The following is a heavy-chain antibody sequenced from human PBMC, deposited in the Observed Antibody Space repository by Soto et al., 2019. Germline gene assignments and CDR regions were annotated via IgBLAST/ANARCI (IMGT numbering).Heavy chain of an antibody. V-gene: IGHV3-23*01. J-gene: IGHJ4*02. CDR1: RFTFSSYA. Sequence: EVHLLESEGGLVQPGGSLRLSCAASRFTFSSYAMSWVRQPPGKGLEWVSSITGSGGSTYNADSVKGRFTISRDNSKNTLFLQMNSLRAEDTAVYYCAKDRLRDGSSRQGFDYWGRGTLVTVSS. D-gene: IGHD6-6*01. CDR3: AKDRLRDGSSRQGFDY. CDR2: ITGSGGST.